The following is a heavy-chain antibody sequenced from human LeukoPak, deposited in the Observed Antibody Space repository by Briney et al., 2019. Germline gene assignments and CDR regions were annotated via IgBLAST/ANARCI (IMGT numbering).Heavy chain of an antibody. CDR2: HYDSGST. CDR1: SGPFYSYY. V-gene: IGHV4-59*08. J-gene: IGHJ4*02. CDR3: ARALTGDFDY. D-gene: IGHD7-27*01. Sequence: SETLSLTCTVSSGPFYSYYWSWIRQAPGKGLEWIGYHYDSGSTHYNPSLKSRVTISVDTSKNQFSLKLSSVTAADTAVYYCARALTGDFDYWGQGTLVTVSS.